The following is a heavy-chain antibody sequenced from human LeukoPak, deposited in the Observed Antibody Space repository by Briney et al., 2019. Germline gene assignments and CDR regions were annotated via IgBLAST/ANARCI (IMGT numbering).Heavy chain of an antibody. CDR1: GFTFSSYA. Sequence: GGSLRLSCAASGFTFSSYAMSWVRQAPGKGLEWVSAISGSGGSTYYADSVKGRFTISRDNSKNTLYLQMNSLRAEDTAVYYCAKTYYYGSSGYLHYFDYWGQGTLVTVSS. V-gene: IGHV3-23*01. CDR2: ISGSGGST. J-gene: IGHJ4*02. D-gene: IGHD3-22*01. CDR3: AKTYYYGSSGYLHYFDY.